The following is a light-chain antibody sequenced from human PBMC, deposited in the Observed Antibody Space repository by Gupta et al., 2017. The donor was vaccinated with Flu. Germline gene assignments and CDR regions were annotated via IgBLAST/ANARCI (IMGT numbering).Light chain of an antibody. Sequence: DIQMTQSPSTLSASVGDRVTITCRASQSISTWLAWYQQKPGKAPNLLIYKASTLEQGVPSRFSGSGSGTDFILTISSLQPDDFATYYCQQYESYSWTFGQGTKVEIK. CDR1: QSISTW. V-gene: IGKV1-5*03. J-gene: IGKJ1*01. CDR2: KAS. CDR3: QQYESYSWT.